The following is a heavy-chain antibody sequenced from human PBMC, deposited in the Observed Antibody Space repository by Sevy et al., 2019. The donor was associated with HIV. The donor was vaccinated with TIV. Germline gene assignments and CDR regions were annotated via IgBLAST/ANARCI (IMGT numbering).Heavy chain of an antibody. CDR1: GGSISSLY. CDR2: INYNGHI. J-gene: IGHJ4*02. Sequence: SETLSLTCTVSGGSISSLYWNWIRQPPGKGLEWSANINYNGHINYNPSLKSRVTLPLDTSKNQFSLRLSSVTAADTAMYYCAGENAWGRGYSWGQGTLVTVSS. V-gene: IGHV4-59*08. CDR3: AGENAWGRGYS. D-gene: IGHD1-26*01.